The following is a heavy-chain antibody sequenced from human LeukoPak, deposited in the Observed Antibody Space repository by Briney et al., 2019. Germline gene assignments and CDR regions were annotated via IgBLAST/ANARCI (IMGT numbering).Heavy chain of an antibody. V-gene: IGHV5-51*01. D-gene: IGHD3-10*01. J-gene: IGHJ6*02. CDR3: ARTLWSPNYYYYGMDV. CDR1: GYSFTSYW. CDR2: IYPGDSDT. Sequence: GESLKISCKGSGYSFTSYWIGWVRQMPGKGLEWMGIIYPGDSDTGYSPSFQGQVTISADKSISTAYLQWSSLKASDTAMYYCARTLWSPNYYYYGMDVWGQGTTVTVSS.